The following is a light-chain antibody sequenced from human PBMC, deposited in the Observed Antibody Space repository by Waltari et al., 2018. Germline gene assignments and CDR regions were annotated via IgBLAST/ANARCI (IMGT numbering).Light chain of an antibody. CDR2: QDN. V-gene: IGLV3-1*01. J-gene: IGLJ1*01. CDR1: KLGEKY. Sequence: SYELTQPPSVSVSPGQTASVTCSGDKLGEKYTCWYQQKPGQSPVLVMYQDNKRPSGIPARFSGSNSGNTATLTISGTQGMDEADYYCQAWDSSSYVFGTGTKVTVL. CDR3: QAWDSSSYV.